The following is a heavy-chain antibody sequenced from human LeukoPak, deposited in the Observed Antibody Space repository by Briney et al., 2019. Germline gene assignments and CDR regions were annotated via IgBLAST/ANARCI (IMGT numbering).Heavy chain of an antibody. V-gene: IGHV3-9*01. CDR3: AKDRYCSSTSCYYGFDP. CDR1: GFTFDDYA. CDR2: ISWNSGST. Sequence: GGSLRLSCAASGFTFDDYAMHWVRQAPGKGLEWVSGISWNSGSTGYADSVKGRFTISRDNAKNSLYLQMNSLRAEDTALYYCAKDRYCSSTSCYYGFDPWGQGTLVTVSS. J-gene: IGHJ5*02. D-gene: IGHD2-2*01.